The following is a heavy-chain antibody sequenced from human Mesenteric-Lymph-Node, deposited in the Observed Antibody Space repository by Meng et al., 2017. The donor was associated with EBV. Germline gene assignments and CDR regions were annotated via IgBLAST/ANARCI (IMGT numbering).Heavy chain of an antibody. J-gene: IGHJ4*02. CDR3: ASRSGHSDY. D-gene: IGHD3-10*01. V-gene: IGHV4-34*01. Sequence: WGAGLLSPSGTLSPPCSCNGWSFSGYYWGGVRQPPGKGLEWIGEIGEINHREIPNYSPSLKSRVTMSVDTSNNQFSLKLSSVTAADTAVYYCASRSGHSDYWGQGTLVTVSS. CDR1: GWSFSGYY. CDR2: IGEINHREIP.